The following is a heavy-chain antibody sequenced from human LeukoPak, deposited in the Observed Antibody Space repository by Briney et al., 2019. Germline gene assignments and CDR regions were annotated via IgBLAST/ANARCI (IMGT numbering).Heavy chain of an antibody. CDR2: ISSSGSTI. J-gene: IGHJ4*02. CDR3: ARDMWRSYYFDY. CDR1: GFTFSSYE. V-gene: IGHV3-48*03. D-gene: IGHD2-21*01. Sequence: QAGGSLRLSCAASGFTFSSYEMNWVRQAPRKGLEWVSYISSSGSTIYYADSVKGRFTISRDNAKNSLYLQMNSLRAEDTAVYYCARDMWRSYYFDYWGQGTLVTVSS.